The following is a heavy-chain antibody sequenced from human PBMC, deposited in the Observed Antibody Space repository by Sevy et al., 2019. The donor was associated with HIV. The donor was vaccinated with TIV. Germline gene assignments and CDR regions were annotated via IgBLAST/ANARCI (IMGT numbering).Heavy chain of an antibody. V-gene: IGHV3-48*01. D-gene: IGHD2-2*01. CDR3: TRDNDRYYSRTSCRSCYYYYCMYV. J-gene: IGHJ6*02. CDR1: GFTISSYS. Sequence: GGSLRLSCAASGFTISSYSMSLVRQAPGKGLDWVSYISSSDSTTHYADSVRGRFTISRDNAKNSLYLQMNSLTAEDTAVNYCTRDNDRYYSRTSCRSCYYYYCMYVWGQGTTVTVSS. CDR2: ISSSDSTT.